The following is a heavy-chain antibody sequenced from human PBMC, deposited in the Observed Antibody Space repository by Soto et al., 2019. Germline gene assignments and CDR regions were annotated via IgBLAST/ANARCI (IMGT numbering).Heavy chain of an antibody. J-gene: IGHJ4*02. CDR3: ARRKYEAFDY. V-gene: IGHV4-4*07. CDR2: IYSSGST. D-gene: IGHD3-3*01. CDR1: GGSMSSYY. Sequence: SETLSLTCTVSGGSMSSYYWIWIRRPAGKGLEWIGRIYSSGSTNYNPSLKSRVTMSVDTSKNQFSLKLRSVTAADTAVYYCARRKYEAFDYWGQGTLVTVSS.